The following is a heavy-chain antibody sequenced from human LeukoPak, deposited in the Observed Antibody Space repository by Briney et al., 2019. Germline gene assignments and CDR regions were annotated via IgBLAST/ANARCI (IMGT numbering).Heavy chain of an antibody. CDR3: AHSLLYYDILTGYRSGGWGGFDY. CDR2: IYWDDDK. Sequence: ESGPTLVKPTQALTLTCTFSGFSLSTSGVGVGWIRQPPGKALEWLALIYWDDDKRYSPSLKSRLTITKDTSKNQVVLTMTNMDPVDTATYYCAHSLLYYDILTGYRSGGWGGFDYWGQGTLVTVSS. J-gene: IGHJ4*02. D-gene: IGHD3-9*01. CDR1: GFSLSTSGVG. V-gene: IGHV2-5*02.